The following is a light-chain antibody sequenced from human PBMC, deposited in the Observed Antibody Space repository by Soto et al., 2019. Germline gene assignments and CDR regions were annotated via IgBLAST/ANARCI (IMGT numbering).Light chain of an antibody. Sequence: AIQMTQSPSSLSASVGDRVTITCRASQGIRNGLGWYQQKPGKAPKLLIYAASSLQSGVPSRFSGSGSGTDFTLTISSLQPEDFATYYCQQSYSTPHTFGQGTRWRL. CDR1: QGIRNG. V-gene: IGKV1-6*01. CDR2: AAS. J-gene: IGKJ5*01. CDR3: QQSYSTPHT.